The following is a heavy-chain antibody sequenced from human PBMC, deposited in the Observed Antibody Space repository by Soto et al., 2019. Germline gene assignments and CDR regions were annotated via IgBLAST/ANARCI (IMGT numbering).Heavy chain of an antibody. Sequence: GGSLRLSCAASGFTFSSYSMNWVRQAPGKGLEWVSSISSSSSYIYYADSVKGRFTISRDNAKNSLYLQMNSLRAEDTAVYYCWGILIVDPAGLHQEVFVIGAKGKLVPVS. J-gene: IGHJ3*02. D-gene: IGHD3-22*01. CDR3: WGILIVDPAGLHQEVFVI. CDR1: GFTFSSYS. CDR2: ISSSSSYI. V-gene: IGHV3-21*01.